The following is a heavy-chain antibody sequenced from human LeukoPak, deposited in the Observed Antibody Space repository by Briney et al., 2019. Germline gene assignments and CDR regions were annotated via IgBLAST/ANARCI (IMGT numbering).Heavy chain of an antibody. V-gene: IGHV3-48*01. Sequence: GSLRLSCAASGFTFSSYSMNWVRQAPGKGLEWVSYISSSSSTIYYADSVKGRFTISRDNSKNTLYLQMNSLRAEDTAVYYCAKHDYDYGDLYYFDYWGQGTLVTVSS. J-gene: IGHJ4*02. CDR1: GFTFSSYS. D-gene: IGHD4-17*01. CDR3: AKHDYDYGDLYYFDY. CDR2: ISSSSSTI.